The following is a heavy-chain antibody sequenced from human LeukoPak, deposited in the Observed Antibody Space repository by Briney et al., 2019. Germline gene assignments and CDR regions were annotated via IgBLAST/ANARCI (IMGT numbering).Heavy chain of an antibody. D-gene: IGHD1-26*01. CDR1: GYSFTSNW. J-gene: IGHJ3*02. CDR2: IYPGDSDT. V-gene: IGHV5-51*01. CDR3: ARRMVVGATTTYAFDI. Sequence: GESLKISCKGSGYSFTSNWIGWVRQMPGKGLEWMGNIYPGDSDTKYSPSFQGQVTISADKSISTAYLQWSSLKASDTAMYYCARRMVVGATTTYAFDIWGQGTMVTVSS.